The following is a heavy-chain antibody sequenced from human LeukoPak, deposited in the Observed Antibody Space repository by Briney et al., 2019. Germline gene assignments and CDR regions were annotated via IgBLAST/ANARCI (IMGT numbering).Heavy chain of an antibody. D-gene: IGHD2-2*02. CDR3: ASLSDIVVVPAAIKDAFDI. J-gene: IGHJ3*02. Sequence: PSQTLSLTCTVSGGSISSGDYYWSWIRQPPGKGLEWIGYIYYSGSTYYNPSLKSRVTISVDTSKNQFSLKLSSVTAADTAVYYCASLSDIVVVPAAIKDAFDIWGQGTMATVSS. CDR2: IYYSGST. V-gene: IGHV4-30-4*08. CDR1: GGSISSGDYY.